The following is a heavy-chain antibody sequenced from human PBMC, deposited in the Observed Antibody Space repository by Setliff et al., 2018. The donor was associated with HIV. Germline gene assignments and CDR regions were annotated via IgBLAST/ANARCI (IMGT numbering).Heavy chain of an antibody. CDR2: IYTSGST. J-gene: IGHJ6*03. CDR3: ARDGYTNGHGYYYSYMDV. CDR1: GGSISSGSFY. V-gene: IGHV4-61*09. D-gene: IGHD5-18*01. Sequence: SETLSLTCTVSGGSISSGSFYWSWIRQPAGKGLEWIGHIYTSGSTNYNPSLKSRVTISVDTSKNQFSLKLSSVTAADTAVYYCARDGYTNGHGYYYSYMDVWGNGTTVT.